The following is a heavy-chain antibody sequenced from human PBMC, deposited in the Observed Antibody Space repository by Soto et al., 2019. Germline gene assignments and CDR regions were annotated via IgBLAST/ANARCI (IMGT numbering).Heavy chain of an antibody. CDR1: GVSISSSSYY. CDR3: ARNYGPGYTFDY. D-gene: IGHD3-10*01. J-gene: IGHJ4*02. Sequence: SETLSLTCTVSGVSISSSSYYWGWLRQPPGKGLEWIGSIYYSGSTYYNPSLKSRVTISVDTSKNQFSLKLSSVTAADTAVYYCARNYGPGYTFDYWGQGTLVTVSS. V-gene: IGHV4-39*01. CDR2: IYYSGST.